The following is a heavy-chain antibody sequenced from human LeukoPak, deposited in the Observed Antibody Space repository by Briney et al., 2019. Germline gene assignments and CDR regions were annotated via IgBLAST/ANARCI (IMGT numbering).Heavy chain of an antibody. CDR3: AGYGNYWDWYFDL. CDR1: GGSIGSYY. D-gene: IGHD4-11*01. V-gene: IGHV4-59*01. J-gene: IGHJ2*01. CDR2: IHYSGST. Sequence: SETLSLTCTVSGGSIGSYYWSWIRRPPGKGLEWIGYIHYSGSTNHNPSLKSRVTISIDTSKNQISLRLTSVTAADTAVYYCAGYGNYWDWYFDLWGRGTLVTVSS.